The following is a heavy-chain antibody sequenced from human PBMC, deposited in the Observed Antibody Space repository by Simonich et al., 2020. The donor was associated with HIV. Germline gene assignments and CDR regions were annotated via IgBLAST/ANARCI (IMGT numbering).Heavy chain of an antibody. CDR2: INNSGST. D-gene: IGHD4-17*01. CDR3: ARRHPTTVTTPYFDY. Sequence: QVQLQQWGAGLLKPSETLSLTCAVYGGSFSGYYWSWLRQPPGRGREGIGEINNSGSTNYNPSLKSRVTISVDTSKNQFSRKLSSVTAADTAVYYCARRHPTTVTTPYFDYWGQGTLVTVSS. J-gene: IGHJ4*02. V-gene: IGHV4-34*01. CDR1: GGSFSGYY.